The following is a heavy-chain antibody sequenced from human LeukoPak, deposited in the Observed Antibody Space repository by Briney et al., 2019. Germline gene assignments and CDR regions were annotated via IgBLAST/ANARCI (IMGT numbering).Heavy chain of an antibody. CDR3: ARDHYDILTSYYYGMDV. Sequence: GASVKVSCKASGYTFTSYDFNWVRQATGQRPEWMGWMSPNSGDTGYAQKLQDRVTMTRNTSISTAYMELSSLRSDDTAVYYCARDHYDILTSYYYGMDVWGQGTTVTVSS. CDR1: GYTFTSYD. V-gene: IGHV1-8*01. CDR2: MSPNSGDT. J-gene: IGHJ6*02. D-gene: IGHD3-9*01.